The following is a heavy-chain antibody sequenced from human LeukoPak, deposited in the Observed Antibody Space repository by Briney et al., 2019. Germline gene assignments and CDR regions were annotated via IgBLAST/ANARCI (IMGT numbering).Heavy chain of an antibody. Sequence: GRSLRLSCAASGFTFSSYAMHWVRQAPGKGLEWVAVISYDGSNKYYADSVKGRFTISRDNSKNTLYLQMNSLRAEDTAVYYCARGSLMITFGGVIVTWGQGTLVTVPS. CDR2: ISYDGSNK. CDR1: GFTFSSYA. CDR3: ARGSLMITFGGVIVT. J-gene: IGHJ5*02. D-gene: IGHD3-16*02. V-gene: IGHV3-30-3*01.